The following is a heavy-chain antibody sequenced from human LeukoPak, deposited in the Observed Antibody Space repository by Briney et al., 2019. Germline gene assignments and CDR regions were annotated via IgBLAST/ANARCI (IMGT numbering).Heavy chain of an antibody. J-gene: IGHJ4*02. CDR3: ARRYFLPPFDY. CDR1: GGSFSGYY. V-gene: IGHV4-34*01. CDR2: INHSGST. D-gene: IGHD3-9*01. Sequence: KASETLSLTCAVYGGSFSGYYWSWIRQPPGKGLEWIGEINHSGSTNYNPSLKSRVTISVDTSKNQFSLKLSSVTAADTAVYSCARRYFLPPFDYWGQGPLVTVSS.